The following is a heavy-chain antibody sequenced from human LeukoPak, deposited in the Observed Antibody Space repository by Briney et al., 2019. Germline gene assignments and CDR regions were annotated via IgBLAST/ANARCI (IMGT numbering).Heavy chain of an antibody. CDR2: ISYDGSNK. Sequence: PGGSLRLSCAASGFTFSSYAMHWVRQAPGKGLEWVAVISYDGSNKYYADSVKGRFTISRDNSKNTLYLQMNSLRAEDTAVYYCARDPGQGHRITIFGVVRGFDYWGQGTLVTVSS. V-gene: IGHV3-30-3*01. J-gene: IGHJ4*02. D-gene: IGHD3-3*01. CDR3: ARDPGQGHRITIFGVVRGFDY. CDR1: GFTFSSYA.